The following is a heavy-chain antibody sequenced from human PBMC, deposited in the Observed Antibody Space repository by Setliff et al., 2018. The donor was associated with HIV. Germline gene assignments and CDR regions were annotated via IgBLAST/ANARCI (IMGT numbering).Heavy chain of an antibody. V-gene: IGHV4-4*07. J-gene: IGHJ3*01. D-gene: IGHD2-15*01. CDR1: GDSIGYYY. CDR3: ARDRIEVVVDGPHDVFDV. CDR2: IHTSGST. Sequence: PSETLSLTCTVSGDSIGYYYWSWIRQPVGRGLEWMGRIHTSGSTNYNPSLTSRVTLSVDTSKNQFFLKLTSLSAADTAVYYCARDRIEVVVDGPHDVFDVWGRGATVTVSS.